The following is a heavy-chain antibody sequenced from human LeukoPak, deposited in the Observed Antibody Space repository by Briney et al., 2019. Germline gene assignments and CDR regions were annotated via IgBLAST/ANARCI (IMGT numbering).Heavy chain of an antibody. J-gene: IGHJ4*02. CDR2: ISGSGGST. CDR1: GFTFSSYA. V-gene: IGHV3-23*01. D-gene: IGHD5-18*01. Sequence: GGSLRLSCAASGFTFSSYAMSWVRQAPGKGLEWVSAISGSGGSTYYADSVKGRFTISRDNSKNTLYLQMNSLRAEDTAVYYCARQGYSYGKYYFDYWGQGTLVIVSS. CDR3: ARQGYSYGKYYFDY.